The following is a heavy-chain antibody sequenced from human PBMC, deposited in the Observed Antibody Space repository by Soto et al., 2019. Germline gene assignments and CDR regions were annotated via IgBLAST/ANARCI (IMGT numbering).Heavy chain of an antibody. CDR1: GFTFSSYG. V-gene: IGHV3-30*18. J-gene: IGHJ4*02. CDR3: AKDRTSNWYYFDY. Sequence: QVQLVESGGGVVQPGRSLRLSFAASGFTFSSYGMHWVRPAPGKGLEWVAVISYDGSNKYYADSVKGRFTISRDNSKNTLYLQMNSLRAEDTAVYYCAKDRTSNWYYFDYWGQGTLVTVSS. CDR2: ISYDGSNK. D-gene: IGHD1-20*01.